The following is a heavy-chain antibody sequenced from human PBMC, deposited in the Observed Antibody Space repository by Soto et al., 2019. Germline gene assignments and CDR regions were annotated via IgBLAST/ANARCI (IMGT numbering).Heavy chain of an antibody. J-gene: IGHJ4*02. CDR3: ARAERVLRYFPDSH. Sequence: PSETLSLTCSVSGGSVSSSGDNWTWIRQPPGKGLEWIAYIHHSGSTNYNPSLKSRVTISVDTSKNQFSLKLSSVTAADAAFYYCARAERVLRYFPDSHWGQGTLVTVSS. D-gene: IGHD3-9*01. V-gene: IGHV4-61*08. CDR2: IHHSGST. CDR1: GGSVSSSGDN.